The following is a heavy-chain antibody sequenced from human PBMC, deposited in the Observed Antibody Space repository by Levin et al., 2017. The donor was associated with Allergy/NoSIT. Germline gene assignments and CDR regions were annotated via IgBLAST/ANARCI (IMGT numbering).Heavy chain of an antibody. Sequence: SETLSLTCTVSGGSISSSSYYWGWIRQPPGKGLEWIGSIYYSGSTYYNPSLKSRVTISVDTSKNQFSLKLSSVTAADTAVYYCARRRGYSGYDQNYDYVWGSDQGSGHFDYWGQGTLVTVSS. J-gene: IGHJ4*02. CDR3: ARRRGYSGYDQNYDYVWGSDQGSGHFDY. CDR1: GGSISSSSYY. D-gene: IGHD3-16*01. V-gene: IGHV4-39*01. CDR2: IYYSGST.